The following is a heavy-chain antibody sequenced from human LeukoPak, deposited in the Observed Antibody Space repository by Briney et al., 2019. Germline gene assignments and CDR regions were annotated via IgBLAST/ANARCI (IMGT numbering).Heavy chain of an antibody. D-gene: IGHD3-10*01. V-gene: IGHV4-4*02. CDR1: GGSISSNW. Sequence: SGTLSLTCAVSGGSISSNWWSWVRQSPGKGLEWIGEINHSGSTNYNPSLKSRVTISVDTSKNQFSLKLSSVTAADTAVYYCASSPIDMVRGIDWGQGTLVTVSS. CDR3: ASSPIDMVRGID. J-gene: IGHJ4*02. CDR2: INHSGST.